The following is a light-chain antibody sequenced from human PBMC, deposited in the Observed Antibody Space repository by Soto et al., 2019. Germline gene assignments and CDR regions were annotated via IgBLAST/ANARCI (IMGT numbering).Light chain of an antibody. CDR3: HQYDNWPKT. Sequence: EIVMTQSPATLSVSPGERATLSCRASQSVSRNLAWYQQKPGQPPRLLIYDASTRATGVPARFGGSGSGTEFTLTISGLQSEDFAVYYCHQYDNWPKTFGQGTRLEIK. V-gene: IGKV3-15*01. J-gene: IGKJ5*01. CDR1: QSVSRN. CDR2: DAS.